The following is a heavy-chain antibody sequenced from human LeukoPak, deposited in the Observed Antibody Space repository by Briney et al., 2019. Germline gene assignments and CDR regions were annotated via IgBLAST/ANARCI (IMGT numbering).Heavy chain of an antibody. Sequence: ASVKVSCKASVYTFTGYYIHWVRQAPGQALEWMEWINPNSGATNYAPKFQGRVTVTRDTSISTAYMELGSLRSDDTAVYYCARVATTGGSHPDFGYGGQGTLVTVSS. CDR3: ARVATTGGSHPDFGY. V-gene: IGHV1-2*02. J-gene: IGHJ4*02. CDR1: VYTFTGYY. D-gene: IGHD1-26*01. CDR2: INPNSGAT.